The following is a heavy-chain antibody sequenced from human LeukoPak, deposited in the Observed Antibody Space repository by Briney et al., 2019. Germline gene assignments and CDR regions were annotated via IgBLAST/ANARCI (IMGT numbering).Heavy chain of an antibody. CDR3: AKGGWLDD. D-gene: IGHD6-19*01. CDR1: GFNFNKYD. J-gene: IGHJ4*02. Sequence: PGGSLRLSCAASGFNFNKYDMTWARQAPGKGLEWVSTITGRSDRTYYTDSVKGRFVTSRDNSKDTLYLQMNSLRAEDTALYYCAKGGWLDDLGQGALVNVSS. CDR2: ITGRSDRT. V-gene: IGHV3-23*01.